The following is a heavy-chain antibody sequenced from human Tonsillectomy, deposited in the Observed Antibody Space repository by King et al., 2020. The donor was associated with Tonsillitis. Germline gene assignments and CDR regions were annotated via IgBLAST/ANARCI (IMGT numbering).Heavy chain of an antibody. CDR1: GGSISSHY. V-gene: IGHV4-59*11. CDR3: ASGSTSMVM. D-gene: IGHD5-18*01. J-gene: IGHJ4*02. CDR2: TYYSGNT. Sequence: QLQESGPGLVKPSETLSLTCTVSGGSISSHYWSWIRQPPGKGLGWIGYTYYSGNTNYNPSLKSRVTISVDMSKNQFSLQLSSVSAADTAVYYCASGSTSMVMWGRGPLVPVSS.